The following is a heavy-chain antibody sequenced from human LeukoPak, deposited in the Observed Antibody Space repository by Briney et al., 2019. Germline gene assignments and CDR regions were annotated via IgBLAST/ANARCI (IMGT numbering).Heavy chain of an antibody. Sequence: PSETLSLTCTVSGGSISSYYWSWLRQPPGKGLEWIGSVYYTGASYYNPSLKSRVTISIDTSKKHFSLKLTSVTAADTAVYYCARGAPPQNWGQGTLVTVSS. CDR3: ARGAPPQN. J-gene: IGHJ4*02. CDR1: GGSISSYY. CDR2: VYYTGAS. V-gene: IGHV4-59*12.